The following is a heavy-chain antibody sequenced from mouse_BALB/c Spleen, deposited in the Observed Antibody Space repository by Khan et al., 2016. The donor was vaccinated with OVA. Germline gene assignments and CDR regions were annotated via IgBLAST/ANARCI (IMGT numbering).Heavy chain of an antibody. CDR2: ISSGSSTI. CDR1: GFTFSGFG. CDR3: SRTGYSYFAY. Sequence: EVELVESGGGLVQPGGSRKLSCAASGFTFSGFGMHWVRQAPEKGLEWVAYISSGSSTIYYADTVKGRFTISRDNPKNTLFLQMTSLSSEDTAMYFCSRTGYSYFAYWGQGTTLTVSS. V-gene: IGHV5-17*02. D-gene: IGHD2-3*01. J-gene: IGHJ2*01.